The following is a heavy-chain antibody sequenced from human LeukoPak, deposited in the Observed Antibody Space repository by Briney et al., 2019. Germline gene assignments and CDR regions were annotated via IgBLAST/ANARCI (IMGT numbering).Heavy chain of an antibody. CDR1: GGSISSSNYY. V-gene: IGHV4-39*01. CDR3: ALRYFDRDY. D-gene: IGHD3-9*01. J-gene: IGHJ4*02. CDR2: IYYSGST. Sequence: PSETLSLTCTVSGGSISSSNYYWVWIRLPPGKGLEWVGSIYYSGSTYYNPSLKSRVTISVDTSKNQFSLKLSSVTAADTAVYYCALRYFDRDYWGQGTLVTVSS.